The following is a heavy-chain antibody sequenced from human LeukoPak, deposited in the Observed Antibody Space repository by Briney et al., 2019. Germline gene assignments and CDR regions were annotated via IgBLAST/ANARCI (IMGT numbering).Heavy chain of an antibody. CDR3: ARQDTAMAPYYYYYMDV. CDR1: GFTFSSYW. CDR2: IKQDGSEK. V-gene: IGHV3-7*01. J-gene: IGHJ6*03. D-gene: IGHD5-18*01. Sequence: PGGSLRLSCAASGFTFSSYWMSWVRQAPGKGLEWVANIKQDGSEKYYVDSVKGRFTISRDNAKNSLYLQMNSLRAEDTAVYYCARQDTAMAPYYYYYMDVWGKGTTVTVSS.